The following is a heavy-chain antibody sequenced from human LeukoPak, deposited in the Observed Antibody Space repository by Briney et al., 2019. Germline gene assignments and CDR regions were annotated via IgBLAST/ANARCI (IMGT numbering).Heavy chain of an antibody. D-gene: IGHD7-27*01. CDR3: ARGPPNWGYDY. CDR2: MSPNSGDT. CDR1: GYTFTSYD. V-gene: IGHV1-8*01. J-gene: IGHJ4*02. Sequence: AASVKVSCKASGYTFTSYDFNWVRQATGQRPEWMGWMSPNSGDTGYAQKFQDRVTMTRNTSISTAYMELSSLGSDDTAVYYCARGPPNWGYDYWGPGTLVTVSS.